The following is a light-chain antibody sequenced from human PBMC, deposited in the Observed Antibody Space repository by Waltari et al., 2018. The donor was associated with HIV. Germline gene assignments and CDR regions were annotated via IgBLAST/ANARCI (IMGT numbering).Light chain of an antibody. CDR2: WAS. CDR1: QSVLSSANNKNY. CDR3: QQYYSTPWT. V-gene: IGKV4-1*01. Sequence: DIVMTQSPDSLAVSLGERATINCKSSQSVLSSANNKNYLAWYQQKPGQPPNVLIYWASTRESGVADRFSGSGSGTDFTLTISSLQAEDVAVYYCQQYYSTPWTFGQGTKVESK. J-gene: IGKJ1*01.